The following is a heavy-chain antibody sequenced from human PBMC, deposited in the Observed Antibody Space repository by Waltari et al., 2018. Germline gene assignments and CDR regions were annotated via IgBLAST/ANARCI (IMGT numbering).Heavy chain of an antibody. CDR1: EYTFSTYR. V-gene: IGHV3-74*01. Sequence: EVQLVESGGGSVQPGGSLRLSCAASEYTFSTYRMHWVRQAPGKGLEWVSRINTDGSSTLYADSVKGRFTISRDNAKNTLYLQMNSLRVEDTAVYYCVATGNAGYWGQGALVTVSS. CDR3: VATGNAGY. D-gene: IGHD1-1*01. CDR2: INTDGSST. J-gene: IGHJ4*02.